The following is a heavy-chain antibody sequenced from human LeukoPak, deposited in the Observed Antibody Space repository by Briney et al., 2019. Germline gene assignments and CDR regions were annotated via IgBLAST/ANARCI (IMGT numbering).Heavy chain of an antibody. Sequence: PSQTLSLTCTVSGGSITSGDYYWSWIRQPPGKGLEWIGYIYYSGSPYYNPSIKSPLSISVDTSKHHFSLKLTSVTAADTAVYYCARLLTGHFDPWGQGTLVTVSS. J-gene: IGHJ5*02. CDR2: IYYSGSP. V-gene: IGHV4-30-4*01. CDR1: GGSITSGDYY. D-gene: IGHD3-9*01. CDR3: ARLLTGHFDP.